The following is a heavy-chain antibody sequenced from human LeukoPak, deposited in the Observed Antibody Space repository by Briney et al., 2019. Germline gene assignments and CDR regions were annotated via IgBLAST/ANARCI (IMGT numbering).Heavy chain of an antibody. CDR1: GYTFTNYA. J-gene: IGHJ5*02. CDR3: ARAGVGWPGFDP. D-gene: IGHD2-15*01. CDR2: INAGNGNT. V-gene: IGHV1-3*01. Sequence: ASVKVSCKASGYTFTNYAMHWVRQAPGQRLEWMGWINAGNGNTKYSQKFQGRVTITRDTSASTAYMELSSLRSEDTAVYYCARAGVGWPGFDPWGQGTLVTVSS.